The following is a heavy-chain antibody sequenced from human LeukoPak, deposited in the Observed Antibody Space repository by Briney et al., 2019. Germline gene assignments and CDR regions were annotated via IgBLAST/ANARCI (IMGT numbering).Heavy chain of an antibody. CDR3: AKVLSGSQDS. V-gene: IGHV3-23*01. J-gene: IGHJ4*02. Sequence: GGSLRLSCAASGFTFGGSAMSWVRQAPGKGLEWVSTIGGGGENTYYADSAKGRFTNSRDNSRNTVSLQMNSLRAEDTADYYCAKVLSGSQDSWGQGTLVTVFS. D-gene: IGHD1-26*01. CDR2: IGGGGENT. CDR1: GFTFGGSA.